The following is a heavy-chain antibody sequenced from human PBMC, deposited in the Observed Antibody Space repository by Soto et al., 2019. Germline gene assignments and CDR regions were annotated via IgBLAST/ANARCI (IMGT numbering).Heavy chain of an antibody. J-gene: IGHJ6*03. CDR1: GGSISSYY. D-gene: IGHD2-2*01. V-gene: IGHV4-59*08. Sequence: SETLSLTCTVSGGSISSYYCSWIRQPPGKGLEWIGYIYYSGSTNYNPSLKSRVTISVDTSKNQFSLKLSSVTAADTAVYYCARHRDIVVVPAAPHYMDVWGKGTTVTVSS. CDR3: ARHRDIVVVPAAPHYMDV. CDR2: IYYSGST.